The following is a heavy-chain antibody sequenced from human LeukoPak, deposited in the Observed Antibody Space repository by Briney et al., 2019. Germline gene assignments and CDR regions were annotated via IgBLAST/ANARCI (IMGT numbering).Heavy chain of an antibody. CDR1: GGSVSHYY. CDR3: AGPTYMSATGYFDY. J-gene: IGHJ4*02. CDR2: MYYGGSS. V-gene: IGHV4-59*02. D-gene: IGHD1-1*01. Sequence: ETLSLTCNVSGGSVSHYYWSWIRQPPGKGLEWIGYMYYGGSSNYNPSLKSRVTISIDTSKNQFSLKLNSVTAADTAVYYCAGPTYMSATGYFDYWGQGILVTVSS.